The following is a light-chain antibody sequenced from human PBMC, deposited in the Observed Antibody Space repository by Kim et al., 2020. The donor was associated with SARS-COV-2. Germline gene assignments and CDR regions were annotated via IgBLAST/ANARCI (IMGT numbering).Light chain of an antibody. CDR3: QQSHTMPYT. V-gene: IGKV1-39*01. Sequence: DIQMTQSPSSLSASVGDRVTITCRASQNINFYLSWYQQKPGTAPKLLVFAASSLHSGVPSRFSGSGSGTDFSLTINSLQPEDSATYYCQQSHTMPYTFGQGTKLEI. CDR2: AAS. CDR1: QNINFY. J-gene: IGKJ2*01.